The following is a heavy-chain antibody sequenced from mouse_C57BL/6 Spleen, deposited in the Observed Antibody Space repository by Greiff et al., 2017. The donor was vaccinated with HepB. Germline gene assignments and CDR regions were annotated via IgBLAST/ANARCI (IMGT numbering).Heavy chain of an antibody. CDR3: ARSYYGGIRFAY. J-gene: IGHJ3*01. V-gene: IGHV1-50*01. CDR1: GYTFTSYW. D-gene: IGHD1-1*02. CDR2: IDPSDSYT. Sequence: QVQLQQPGAELVKPGASVKLSCKASGYTFTSYWMQWVKQRPGQGLEWIGEIDPSDSYTNYNQKFKGKATLTVDTSSSTAYMQLSSLTSEDSAVYYCARSYYGGIRFAYWGQGTLVTVSA.